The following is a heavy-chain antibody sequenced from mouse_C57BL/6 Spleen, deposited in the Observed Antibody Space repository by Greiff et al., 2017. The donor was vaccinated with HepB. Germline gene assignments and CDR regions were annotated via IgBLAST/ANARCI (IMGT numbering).Heavy chain of an antibody. J-gene: IGHJ1*03. V-gene: IGHV1-63*01. CDR2: IYPGGGYT. Sequence: VKLVESGAELVRPGTSVKMSCKASGYTFTNYWIGWAKQRPGHGLEWIGDIYPGGGYTNYNEKFKGKATLTADKSSSTAYMQFSSLTSEDSAIYYCARWGLLGYFDVWGTGTTVTVSS. CDR1: GYTFTNYW. D-gene: IGHD2-3*01. CDR3: ARWGLLGYFDV.